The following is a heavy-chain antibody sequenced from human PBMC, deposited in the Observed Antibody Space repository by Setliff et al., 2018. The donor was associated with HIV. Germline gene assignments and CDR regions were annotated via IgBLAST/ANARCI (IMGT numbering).Heavy chain of an antibody. CDR1: GDSISTDY. CDR2: IYNSAST. Sequence: SETLSLTCTVSGDSISTDYWTWIRQPPRKGLEWIGYIYNSASTSYNPSLKSRVTISVDTSKNQFSLKLSSVTAADTAVYYCARHSPSDYWGQGTLVTSPQ. J-gene: IGHJ4*02. V-gene: IGHV4-59*08. CDR3: ARHSPSDY.